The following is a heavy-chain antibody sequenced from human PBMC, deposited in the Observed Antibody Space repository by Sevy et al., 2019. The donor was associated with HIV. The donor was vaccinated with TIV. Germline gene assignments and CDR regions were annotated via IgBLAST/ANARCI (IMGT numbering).Heavy chain of an antibody. J-gene: IGHJ5*02. CDR1: GFIFANYA. V-gene: IGHV3-23*01. Sequence: GGSLRLSCAASGFIFANYAMNWVRQAPGRGLEWVSVIRSSGGNTNYVYSVKGRFTISRDNSKNTVYLQMNSLRAEDTATYYCAKREPTNWFDPWGQGTLVTVSS. CDR2: IRSSGGNT. CDR3: AKREPTNWFDP. D-gene: IGHD4-4*01.